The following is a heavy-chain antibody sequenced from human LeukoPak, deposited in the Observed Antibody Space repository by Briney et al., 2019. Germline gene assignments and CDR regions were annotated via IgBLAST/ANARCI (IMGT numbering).Heavy chain of an antibody. D-gene: IGHD6-19*01. Sequence: PSETLSLTCTVSGGSISGYYWSWIRQPAGKGLEWIGRIYTSGSTNYNPSLKSRVTMSVDTPKNQFSLKLSSVTAADTAVYYCARDSPGYSSGWYYFDYWGQGTLVTVSS. J-gene: IGHJ4*02. CDR2: IYTSGST. CDR1: GGSISGYY. V-gene: IGHV4-4*07. CDR3: ARDSPGYSSGWYYFDY.